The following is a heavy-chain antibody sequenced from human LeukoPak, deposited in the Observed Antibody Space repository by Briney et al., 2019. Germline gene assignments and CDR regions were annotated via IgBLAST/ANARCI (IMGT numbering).Heavy chain of an antibody. CDR1: GGSISSSSYY. V-gene: IGHV4-39*07. J-gene: IGHJ6*03. CDR3: ARDRSSRWGYYYYMDV. D-gene: IGHD6-13*01. CDR2: IYYSGST. Sequence: SETLSLTCTVSGGSISSSSYYCGWIRQPPGKGLEWIGSIYYSGSTYYNPSLKSRVTISVDTSKNQFSLKLSSVTAADTAVYYCARDRSSRWGYYYYMDVWGKGTAVTV.